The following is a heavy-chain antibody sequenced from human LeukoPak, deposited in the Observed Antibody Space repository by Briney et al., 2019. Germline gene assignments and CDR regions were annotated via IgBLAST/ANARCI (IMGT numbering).Heavy chain of an antibody. CDR1: GFTFSSYD. D-gene: IGHD2-2*01. V-gene: IGHV3-30*02. Sequence: GGSLRLSCAASGFTFSSYDMHWVRQAPGKGLEWVAFIRYDGSNKYYADSVKGRFTISRDNSKNTLYLQMNSLRAEDTAVYYCAKEPLRYCSSTSCRSEYYWGQGTLVTVSS. J-gene: IGHJ4*02. CDR3: AKEPLRYCSSTSCRSEYY. CDR2: IRYDGSNK.